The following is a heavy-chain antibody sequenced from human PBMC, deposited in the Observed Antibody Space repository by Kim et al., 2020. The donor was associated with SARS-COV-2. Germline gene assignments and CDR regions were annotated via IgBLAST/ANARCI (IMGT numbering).Heavy chain of an antibody. CDR3: ARENIAVTGTFDY. Sequence: YPQKFQGRVTMHGNNSIATAYMELRSLRSEDTAVYYCARENIAVTGTFDYWGQGTLVTVSS. V-gene: IGHV1-8*01. D-gene: IGHD6-19*01. J-gene: IGHJ4*02.